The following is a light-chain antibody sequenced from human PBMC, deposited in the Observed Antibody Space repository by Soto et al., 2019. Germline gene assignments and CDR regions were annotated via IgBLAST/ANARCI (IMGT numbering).Light chain of an antibody. CDR1: QSVTSY. Sequence: VLTQSPATLSLSPGERATLSCRASQSVTSYLAWYQQKPGQPPRLLMYEASKRVTGILARFSGSGSGTDYTLTISSLEPEDFAVYYCHQRSNWPLFTFGGGTRVETK. CDR3: HQRSNWPLFT. CDR2: EAS. J-gene: IGKJ4*01. V-gene: IGKV3-11*01.